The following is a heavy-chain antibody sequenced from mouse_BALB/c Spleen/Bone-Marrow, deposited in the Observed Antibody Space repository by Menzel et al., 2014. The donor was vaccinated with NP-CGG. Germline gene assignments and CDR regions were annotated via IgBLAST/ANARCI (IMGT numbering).Heavy chain of an antibody. CDR3: ASYYYGMAWFAC. CDR2: IDPANGNT. V-gene: IGHV14-3*02. D-gene: IGHD1-1*01. CDR1: GFNIKDTY. Sequence: EVQLQQSGAELVKPGASVKLSCTASGFNIKDTYMHWVKQRPEQGLEWIGRIDPANGNTKYDPKFQGKATITADTSSNTAYLQLSSLTSEDTAVYYRASYYYGMAWFACWGQATLVTVSA. J-gene: IGHJ3*01.